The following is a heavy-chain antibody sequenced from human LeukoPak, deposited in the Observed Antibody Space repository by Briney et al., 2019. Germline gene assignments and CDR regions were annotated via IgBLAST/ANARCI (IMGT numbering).Heavy chain of an antibody. Sequence: SLRLSCAASGFTFDDYAMHWVRQAPGKGLEWVSGISWNSGSIGYADSVKGRFTISRDNAKNSLYLQMNSLRAEDTALYYCAKDMGYDSSGYPFDYWGQGTLVTVSS. D-gene: IGHD3-22*01. J-gene: IGHJ4*02. CDR3: AKDMGYDSSGYPFDY. CDR1: GFTFDDYA. CDR2: ISWNSGSI. V-gene: IGHV3-9*01.